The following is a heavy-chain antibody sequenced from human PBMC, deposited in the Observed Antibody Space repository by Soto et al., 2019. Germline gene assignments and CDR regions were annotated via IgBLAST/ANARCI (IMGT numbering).Heavy chain of an antibody. V-gene: IGHV4-59*01. CDR1: GGSISSYY. J-gene: IGHJ3*02. D-gene: IGHD5-18*01. Sequence: QVQLQESGPGLVKPSETLSLTCTVSGGSISSYYWSWIRQPPGKGLEWIGYIYYSGSTNYNPSLKSRVSISVDTSKNQFSLKLSSVTAADTVVYYCARAPHSHIDAFDIWGQGTMVTVSS. CDR2: IYYSGST. CDR3: ARAPHSHIDAFDI.